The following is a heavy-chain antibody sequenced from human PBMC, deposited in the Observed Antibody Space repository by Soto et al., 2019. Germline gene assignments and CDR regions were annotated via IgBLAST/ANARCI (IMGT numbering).Heavy chain of an antibody. CDR2: ISAYNGNT. V-gene: IGHV1-18*04. CDR3: ARVFDYGDYPFFDY. Sequence: ASVKVSCKASGYTFTIYGISWVLQAPGQGLEWMGWISAYNGNTNYAQKLQGRVTMTTDTSTSTAYMELRSLRSDDTAVYYCARVFDYGDYPFFDYWGQGTLVTVSS. J-gene: IGHJ4*02. CDR1: GYTFTIYG. D-gene: IGHD4-17*01.